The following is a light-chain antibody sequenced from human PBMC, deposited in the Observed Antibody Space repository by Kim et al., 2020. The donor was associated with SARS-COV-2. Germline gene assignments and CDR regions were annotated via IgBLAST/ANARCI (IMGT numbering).Light chain of an antibody. J-gene: IGKJ2*01. CDR2: GAS. CDR3: QHYNNWSLT. V-gene: IGKV3D-15*01. Sequence: SGAPGERAALSCRASQSVSSNLDWYQQKPGQSPRLLIYGASTRATGIPARFSGSGFGTEFTLIISSLQSEDFAVYYCQHYNNWSLTFGQGTKLEI. CDR1: QSVSSN.